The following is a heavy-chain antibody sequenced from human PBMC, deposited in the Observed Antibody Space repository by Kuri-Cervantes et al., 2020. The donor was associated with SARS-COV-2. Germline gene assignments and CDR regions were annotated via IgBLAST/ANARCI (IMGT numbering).Heavy chain of an antibody. Sequence: GGSLRLSCVASGFTFSTYTMHWVRQAPGKGLEWVAVTTDDGTNKYHADSVKGRFTISRDNSKNTLYLQMNSLRTEDTAVYYCARGFELLRDFDLWGRGTLVTVSS. CDR3: ARGFELLRDFDL. CDR2: TTDDGTNK. J-gene: IGHJ2*01. D-gene: IGHD1-7*01. CDR1: GFTFSTYT. V-gene: IGHV3-30-3*01.